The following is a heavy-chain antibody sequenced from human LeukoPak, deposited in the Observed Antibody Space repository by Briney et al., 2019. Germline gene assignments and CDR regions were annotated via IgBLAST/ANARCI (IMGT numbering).Heavy chain of an antibody. CDR2: IGSSSSSI. Sequence: KSGGSLRLSCAASGFTFSSHSMNWVRQAPGEGLEWVSSIGSSSSSIYYADSMKGRFTISRDNAKNSLYLQMNSLRGEDTAVYYCARETSEAFDIWGQGTMVTVSS. V-gene: IGHV3-21*01. CDR3: ARETSEAFDI. CDR1: GFTFSSHS. J-gene: IGHJ3*02.